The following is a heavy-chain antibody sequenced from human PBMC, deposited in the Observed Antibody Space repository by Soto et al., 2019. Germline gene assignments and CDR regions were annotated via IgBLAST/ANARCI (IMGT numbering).Heavy chain of an antibody. D-gene: IGHD1-26*01. V-gene: IGHV1-18*01. CDR1: GYTFTSYG. CDR3: ARVVGALGHWFDP. CDR2: ISAYNYNT. J-gene: IGHJ5*02. Sequence: QVQLVQSGAEVKKPGASVKVSCKASGYTFTSYGLSWVRQAPGQGLEWMGRISAYNYNTNYAQKLQGRDTMTTDTATSTAYRELRSLRSDDTAVYYCARVVGALGHWFDPWGQGTLVTVSS.